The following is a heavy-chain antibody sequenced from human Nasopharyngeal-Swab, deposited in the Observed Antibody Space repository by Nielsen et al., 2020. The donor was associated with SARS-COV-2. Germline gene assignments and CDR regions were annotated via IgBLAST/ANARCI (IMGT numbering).Heavy chain of an antibody. J-gene: IGHJ5*02. Sequence: WIRQPPGKGLEWIGEINHSGSTNYNPSPKSRVTISVDTSKNQFSLKLSSVTAADTAVYYCARGIARRGLVNWFDPWGQGTLVTVSS. V-gene: IGHV4-34*01. D-gene: IGHD6-19*01. CDR2: INHSGST. CDR3: ARGIARRGLVNWFDP.